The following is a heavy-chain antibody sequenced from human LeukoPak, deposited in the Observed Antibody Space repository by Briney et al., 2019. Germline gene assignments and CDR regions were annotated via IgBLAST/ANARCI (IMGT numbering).Heavy chain of an antibody. Sequence: ASVKVSCKASGGTFSSYAISWVRQAPGQGLEWMGGIIPIFGTANYAQKFQGRVTITPDESTSTAYMELSSLRSEDTAVYYCARDLAVAGIFDYWGQGTLVTVSS. CDR1: GGTFSSYA. CDR2: IIPIFGTA. D-gene: IGHD6-19*01. V-gene: IGHV1-69*13. J-gene: IGHJ4*02. CDR3: ARDLAVAGIFDY.